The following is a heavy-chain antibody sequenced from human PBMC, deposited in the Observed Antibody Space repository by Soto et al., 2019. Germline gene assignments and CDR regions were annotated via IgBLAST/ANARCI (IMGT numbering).Heavy chain of an antibody. CDR2: ISGSGGST. CDR3: ARRGSGSYYDY. CDR1: GFTFSSYA. J-gene: IGHJ4*02. Sequence: EVQLLESGGGLVQPGGSLRLSCAASGFTFSSYAMRWVRQAPVKGLEWVSAISGSGGSTYYADSVKGRFTISRDNSKNTLYLPMNSLRAEDTAVYSCARRGSGSYYDYWGQGTLVTVSS. V-gene: IGHV3-23*01. D-gene: IGHD1-26*01.